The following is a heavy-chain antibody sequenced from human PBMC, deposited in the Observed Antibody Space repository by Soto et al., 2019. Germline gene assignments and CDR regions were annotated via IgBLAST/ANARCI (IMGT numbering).Heavy chain of an antibody. CDR3: ARDLYSSSWYYYYGMDV. CDR1: GFTFSSYA. V-gene: IGHV3-30-3*01. Sequence: GGSLRLSCAASGFTFSSYAMHWVRQAPGKGLEWVAVISYDGSNKYYADSVKGRFTISRDNSKNTLYLQMNSLRAEDTAVYYCARDLYSSSWYYYYGMDVWGQGTTVTVSS. J-gene: IGHJ6*02. D-gene: IGHD6-13*01. CDR2: ISYDGSNK.